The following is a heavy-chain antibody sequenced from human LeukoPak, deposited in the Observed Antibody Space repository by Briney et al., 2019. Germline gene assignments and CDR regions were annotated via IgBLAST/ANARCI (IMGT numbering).Heavy chain of an antibody. D-gene: IGHD2-2*01. CDR2: IIPIFGTA. J-gene: IGHJ6*02. Sequence: ASVKVSCTASGGTFSSYAISWVRQAPGQGLEWMGGIIPIFGTANYAQKFQGRVTITADESTSTAYMELSSLRSEDTAVYYCARGQLPRVPFYYYYYGMDVWGQGTTVTVSS. CDR1: GGTFSSYA. CDR3: ARGQLPRVPFYYYYYGMDV. V-gene: IGHV1-69*13.